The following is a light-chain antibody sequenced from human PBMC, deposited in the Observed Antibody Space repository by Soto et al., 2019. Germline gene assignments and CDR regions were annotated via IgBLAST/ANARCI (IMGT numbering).Light chain of an antibody. CDR1: NSDVGGYNY. CDR2: EVS. J-gene: IGLJ1*01. CDR3: SSYTSISTLYV. V-gene: IGLV2-14*01. Sequence: QSVLAQPASVSGSPGQSITISCTGTNSDVGGYNYVSWYQQHPGKAPELMIYEVSHPPSGVSNRFSGSKSDNTASLTISGLQAEDEADYYCSSYTSISTLYVFGTGTKVTVL.